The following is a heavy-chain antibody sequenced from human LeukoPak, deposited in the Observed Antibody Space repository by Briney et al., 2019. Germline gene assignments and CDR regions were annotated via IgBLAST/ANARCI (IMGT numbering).Heavy chain of an antibody. CDR2: VTGGGGSA. J-gene: IGHJ4*02. V-gene: IGHV3-23*01. CDR3: TKPPRDTMTAAEN. D-gene: IGHD6-13*01. Sequence: GGSLRLSCAASGFTFNNYAMIWVRQAPGKGLEWVSGVTGGGGSAKYADSVKGRFIISRDNSKNTFYLQMDGLRAEDTAVYYCTKPPRDTMTAAENWGQGALVTVSS. CDR1: GFTFNNYA.